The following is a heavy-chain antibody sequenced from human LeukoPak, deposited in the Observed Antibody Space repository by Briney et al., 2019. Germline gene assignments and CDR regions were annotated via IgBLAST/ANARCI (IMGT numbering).Heavy chain of an antibody. Sequence: SETLSLICNVSGGSIRGYYWSWIRQPPGKGLEWIGYIYSSGSTNYNPSLKSRVTMSVDTSKNQLSLKVSSVTAADTAVYYCARVFDSGSQAYFYYMDVWGKGTTVIISS. CDR3: ARVFDSGSQAYFYYMDV. CDR2: IYSSGST. CDR1: GGSIRGYY. J-gene: IGHJ6*03. D-gene: IGHD3-10*01. V-gene: IGHV4-59*01.